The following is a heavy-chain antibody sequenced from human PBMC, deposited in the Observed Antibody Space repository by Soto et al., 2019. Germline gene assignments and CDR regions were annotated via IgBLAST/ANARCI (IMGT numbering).Heavy chain of an antibody. CDR1: GFTFSSYG. D-gene: IGHD3-10*01. Sequence: QVQLVESGGGVVQPGRSLRLSCAASGFTFSSYGMHWVRQAPGKGLEWVAVISYVGSNKYYADSVKGRFTISRDNSKNTLYLQMNSLRAEDTAVYYCAKELLWFGEFPVRNWFDPWGQGTLVTVSS. CDR2: ISYVGSNK. J-gene: IGHJ5*02. V-gene: IGHV3-30*18. CDR3: AKELLWFGEFPVRNWFDP.